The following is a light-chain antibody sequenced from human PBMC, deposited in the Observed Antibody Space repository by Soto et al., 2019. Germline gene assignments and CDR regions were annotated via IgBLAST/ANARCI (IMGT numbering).Light chain of an antibody. J-gene: IGKJ1*01. CDR2: GAS. CDR1: QSVSSN. Sequence: EIVMTQSPATLSVSPGERATLSCRASQSVSSNLAWYQQKPGQAPRLLIYGASTRATGIPARCSGSGSETEFTLTISSLQSEDFAVYYCQHYNYWPWTFGQGTKVEIK. CDR3: QHYNYWPWT. V-gene: IGKV3-15*01.